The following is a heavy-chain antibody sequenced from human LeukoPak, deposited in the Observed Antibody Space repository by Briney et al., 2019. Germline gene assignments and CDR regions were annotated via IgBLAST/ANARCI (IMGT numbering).Heavy chain of an antibody. CDR2: INPNSGGT. V-gene: IGHV1-2*06. Sequence: ASVKVSCKASGYTFTGYYMHWVRQAPGQGLEWMGRINPNSGGTNYAQKFQGRVTMTRDTSISTAYMELSRLRSDDTAVYYCARGADSIGISDFDYWGQGTLVTVSS. CDR3: ARGADSIGISDFDY. J-gene: IGHJ4*02. CDR1: GYTFTGYY. D-gene: IGHD6-19*01.